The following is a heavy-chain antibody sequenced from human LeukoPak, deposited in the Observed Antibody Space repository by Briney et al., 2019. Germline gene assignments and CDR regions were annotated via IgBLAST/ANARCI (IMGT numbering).Heavy chain of an antibody. CDR2: INHSGST. Sequence: SETLSLTCAVYGGSFSGYYWSWIRQPPGKGLEWIGEINHSGSTNYNPSLKSRGTISLGTSKNQFSLKLSSVTAADTAVYYCAREGPDNYYDSSGYYRWGQGTLVTVSS. D-gene: IGHD3-22*01. CDR3: AREGPDNYYDSSGYYR. CDR1: GGSFSGYY. V-gene: IGHV4-34*01. J-gene: IGHJ4*02.